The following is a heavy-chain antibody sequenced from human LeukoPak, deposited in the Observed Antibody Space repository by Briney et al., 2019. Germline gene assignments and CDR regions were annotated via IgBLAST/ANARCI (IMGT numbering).Heavy chain of an antibody. CDR1: GYTFTGYY. D-gene: IGHD6-13*01. V-gene: IGHV1-2*02. Sequence: ASVKVSCKASGYTFTGYYMHWVRQAPGQGLEWMGWINPNSGGTNYAQKFQGRVTMTRDTSISTAYMELSRLRSDDTAVYYCARDLRYSSSWYGFWFDPWGQGTLVTVSS. CDR2: INPNSGGT. J-gene: IGHJ5*02. CDR3: ARDLRYSSSWYGFWFDP.